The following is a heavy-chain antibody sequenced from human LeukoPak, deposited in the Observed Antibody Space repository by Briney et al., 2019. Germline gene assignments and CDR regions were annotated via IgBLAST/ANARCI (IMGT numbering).Heavy chain of an antibody. CDR3: ARDNLDSAMAFDY. V-gene: IGHV4-61*01. J-gene: IGHJ4*02. CDR2: IYYSGST. CDR1: GGSVSSGTYY. Sequence: SETLSLTCAVSGGSVSSGTYYWSWSRQPPGKGLEWIGYIYYSGSTNYNPSLKSRVTISVDTSKNQFSLKLNSVTAADTAVYYCARDNLDSAMAFDYWGQGTLVTVSS. D-gene: IGHD5-18*01.